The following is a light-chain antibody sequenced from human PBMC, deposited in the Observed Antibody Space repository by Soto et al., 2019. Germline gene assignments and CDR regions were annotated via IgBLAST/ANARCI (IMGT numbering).Light chain of an antibody. V-gene: IGKV3-20*01. CDR1: QSVTSNY. J-gene: IGKJ5*01. CDR2: GES. Sequence: EIVLTQSPGILSLSPGERATLSCRASQSVTSNYLAWYQQKPGQAPRLLIYGESSRATGIPDRFSGGGSGTDFTLTISRLEPEDFAVYYCQQYGSSTITFGQGTRLEIK. CDR3: QQYGSSTIT.